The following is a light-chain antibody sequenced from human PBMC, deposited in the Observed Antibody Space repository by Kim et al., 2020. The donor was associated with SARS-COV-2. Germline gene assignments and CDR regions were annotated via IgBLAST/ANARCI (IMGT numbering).Light chain of an antibody. Sequence: ERVTINCKSSQSVLDSPNDKTYLAWDQQTPGQPPKVLIYWASTRESGVPDRFSGSGSGTDFTLTISSLQAEDVAVYYCQQYYSIPYSFGQGTKLEI. CDR3: QQYYSIPYS. CDR2: WAS. J-gene: IGKJ2*03. V-gene: IGKV4-1*01. CDR1: QSVLDSPNDKTY.